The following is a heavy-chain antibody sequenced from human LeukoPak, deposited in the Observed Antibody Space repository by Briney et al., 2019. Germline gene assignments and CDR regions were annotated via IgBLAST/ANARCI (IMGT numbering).Heavy chain of an antibody. CDR2: IYYSGST. CDR1: GGSISSYY. Sequence: SETLSLTCTVSGGSISSYYWSWIRQPPGKGLEWIGYIYYSGSTNYNPSLKSRVTISVDKSKNQFSQKLSSVTAAHTAVYYCARHEAAMVPFDYWGQGTLVTVSS. D-gene: IGHD5-18*01. J-gene: IGHJ4*02. V-gene: IGHV4-59*08. CDR3: ARHEAAMVPFDY.